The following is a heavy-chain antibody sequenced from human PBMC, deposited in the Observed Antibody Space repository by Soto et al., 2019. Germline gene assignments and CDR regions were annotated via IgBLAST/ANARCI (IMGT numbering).Heavy chain of an antibody. J-gene: IGHJ4*02. D-gene: IGHD6-25*01. CDR3: ARVLSSGSGWMYYFDF. CDR2: IYYTGAT. CDR1: SGSISTGNW. Sequence: QVELQEAGPRLVKSSGTMSLTCEVSSGSISTGNWWSWVRQPPGKGLEWIGEIYYTGATNYNRSLKSRVTMTIDKSKDQFSLIPTSATAADTAVYYCARVLSSGSGWMYYFDFLGQGILVSVSS. V-gene: IGHV4-4*02.